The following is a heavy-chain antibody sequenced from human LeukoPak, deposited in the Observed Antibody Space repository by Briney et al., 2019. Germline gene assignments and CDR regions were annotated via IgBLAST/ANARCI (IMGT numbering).Heavy chain of an antibody. Sequence: GGSLRLSCAASGFTVSSNYMSWVRQAPGKGLEWVSAISGSGGSTYYADSVKGRFTISRDNSKNTLYLQMNSLRAEDTAVYYCAKDQLRYFDWLLFVAFDIWGQGTMVTVSS. CDR2: ISGSGGST. V-gene: IGHV3-23*01. CDR3: AKDQLRYFDWLLFVAFDI. J-gene: IGHJ3*02. D-gene: IGHD3-9*01. CDR1: GFTVSSNY.